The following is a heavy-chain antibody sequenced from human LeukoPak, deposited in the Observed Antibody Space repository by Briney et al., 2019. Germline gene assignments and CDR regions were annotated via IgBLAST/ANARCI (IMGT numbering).Heavy chain of an antibody. D-gene: IGHD5-24*01. CDR1: GFTFSAYG. Sequence: EGSLRLSCAVSGFTFSAYGMHWVRQAPGKGLEWVAVISYDGSYQAYADSVKGRFTVSRDSSKNTLYLQLNSLRPEDTGLYYCARERRRDGYDYKDYWGQGTQVSVSS. J-gene: IGHJ4*02. CDR3: ARERRRDGYDYKDY. V-gene: IGHV3-30*04. CDR2: ISYDGSYQ.